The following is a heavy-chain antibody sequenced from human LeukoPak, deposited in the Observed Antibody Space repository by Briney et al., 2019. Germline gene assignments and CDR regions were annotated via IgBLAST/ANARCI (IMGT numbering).Heavy chain of an antibody. CDR3: ARAPGGYGSGSRGAFDI. D-gene: IGHD3-10*01. CDR1: GGSFSGYY. CDR2: INHSGST. J-gene: IGHJ3*02. Sequence: SETLSLTCAVYGGSFSGYYWSWIRQPPGKGLEWIGEINHSGSTNYNPSLKSRVTISVDTSKNQFSLNLSSVTAADTAVYYCARAPGGYGSGSRGAFDIWGQGTMVTVSS. V-gene: IGHV4-34*01.